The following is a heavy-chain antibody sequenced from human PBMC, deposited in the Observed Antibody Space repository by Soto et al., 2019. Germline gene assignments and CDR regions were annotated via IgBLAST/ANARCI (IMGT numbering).Heavy chain of an antibody. D-gene: IGHD3-16*01. CDR3: ARDGDVNTGFGKDY. CDR2: IWYDGGNK. CDR1: GFTFSNYG. Sequence: GGSLRLSCAASGFTFSNYGMHWVRQAPGKGLEWVAFIWYDGGNKYYAESVKGRFTISRDNSKNTLYLQMNSLRAEDTAVYYCARDGDVNTGFGKDYWGQGTLVTVSS. V-gene: IGHV3-33*01. J-gene: IGHJ4*02.